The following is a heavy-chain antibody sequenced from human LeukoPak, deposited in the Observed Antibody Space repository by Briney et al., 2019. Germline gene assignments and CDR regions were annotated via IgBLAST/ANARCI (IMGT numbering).Heavy chain of an antibody. J-gene: IGHJ4*02. CDR3: ARAPLAPTLIYGSGSAYYFDY. V-gene: IGHV4-34*01. D-gene: IGHD3-10*01. CDR1: GGSFSGYY. CDR2: INHSGST. Sequence: SETLSLTCAVYGGSFSGYYWSWIRQPPGKGLEWIGEINHSGSTNYNPSLKSRVTISVDRSKNQFSLKLSSVTAADTAVYYCARAPLAPTLIYGSGSAYYFDYWGQGTLVTVSS.